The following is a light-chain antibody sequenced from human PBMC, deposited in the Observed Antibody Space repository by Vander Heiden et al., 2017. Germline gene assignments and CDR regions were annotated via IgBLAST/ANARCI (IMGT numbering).Light chain of an antibody. J-gene: IGKJ5*01. V-gene: IGKV3-20*01. Sequence: EIVLTQSPGTLSLSPGERAIVSCRASQSVSISSLAWYQQKPGQGPRLLIYGASSRATGIPDRFSGSGSGTDFTLTITRLEPEDFAVYYCQQYSRLPITFGQGTRLEIK. CDR2: GAS. CDR3: QQYSRLPIT. CDR1: QSVSISS.